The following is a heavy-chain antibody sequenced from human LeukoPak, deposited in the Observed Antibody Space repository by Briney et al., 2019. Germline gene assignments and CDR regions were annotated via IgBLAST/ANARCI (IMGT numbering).Heavy chain of an antibody. J-gene: IGHJ4*02. V-gene: IGHV3-21*06. CDR1: RLTFSTSG. D-gene: IGHD1-14*01. CDR2: IGPTGSDR. Sequence: GGSLRHSCTASRLTFSTSGFNWVRQAPGKGLEWVASIGPTGSDRYHADSIKGRFTISRGNANNFLYLQMNSLRAEDTAVYYCATETNGRHYDYWGQGTLLTVSS. CDR3: ATETNGRHYDY.